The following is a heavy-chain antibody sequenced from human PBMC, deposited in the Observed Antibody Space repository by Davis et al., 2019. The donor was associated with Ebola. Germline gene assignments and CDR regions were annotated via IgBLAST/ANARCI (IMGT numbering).Heavy chain of an antibody. D-gene: IGHD2-15*01. Sequence: APSLQLSCKASAGTFSSYTISWVRQAPGQGLEWMGRIIPILGIANYAQKFQGRVTITADKSTSTAYMELSSLRSEDTAVYYCASHHCSGGSCYLDGYNFFDIWGQGTMVTVSS. CDR1: AGTFSSYT. V-gene: IGHV1-69*02. CDR3: ASHHCSGGSCYLDGYNFFDI. CDR2: IIPILGIA. J-gene: IGHJ3*02.